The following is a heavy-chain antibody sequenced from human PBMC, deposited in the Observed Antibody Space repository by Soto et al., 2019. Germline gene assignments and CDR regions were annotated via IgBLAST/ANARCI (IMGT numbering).Heavy chain of an antibody. D-gene: IGHD6-19*01. J-gene: IGHJ1*01. CDR3: AARSGWYPEYFQH. V-gene: IGHV3-23*01. CDR1: GFTFSSYA. CDR2: IRGSGETA. Sequence: GGSLRLSCAASGFTFSSYAMSWVRQAPGKGLEWVSAIRGSGETAYYADSVKGRFSISRDNSKNTLYLQMSSLRAEDTAVYYCAARSGWYPEYFQHWGQGTLVTVSS.